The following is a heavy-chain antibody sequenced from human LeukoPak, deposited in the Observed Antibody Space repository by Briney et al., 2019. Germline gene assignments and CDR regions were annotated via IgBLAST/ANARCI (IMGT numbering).Heavy chain of an antibody. Sequence: KPSETLSLTCTVSGGSISSHYWSWIRRPPGKGLEWIGYIYYSGSTNYNPSLKSRVTISVDTSKNQFSLRLSSVTAADTAVYYCARGAPYFDYWGQGTLVTVSS. CDR3: ARGAPYFDY. CDR2: IYYSGST. CDR1: GGSISSHY. V-gene: IGHV4-59*11. J-gene: IGHJ4*02.